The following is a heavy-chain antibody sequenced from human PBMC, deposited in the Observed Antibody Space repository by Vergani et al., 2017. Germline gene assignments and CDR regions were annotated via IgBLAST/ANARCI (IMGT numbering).Heavy chain of an antibody. CDR1: GFTFSNYA. V-gene: IGHV3-23*01. CDR3: AKDAGSQYSSSTLDF. D-gene: IGHD6-6*01. CDR2: ISGGGGSK. J-gene: IGHJ4*02. Sequence: EVQLLESGGGLVQPGGSLRLSCAASGFTFSNYAMSWVRQAPGKGLEWVSGISGGGGSKYYADSVKGRFTISRDNTKNKLYLQMNSLKVEDTAVYYCAKDAGSQYSSSTLDFWGQGTLVTVSS.